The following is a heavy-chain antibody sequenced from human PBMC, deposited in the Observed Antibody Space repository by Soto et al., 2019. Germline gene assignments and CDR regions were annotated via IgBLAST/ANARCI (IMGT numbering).Heavy chain of an antibody. D-gene: IGHD3-3*01. CDR3: AMRITVFGVVIMRYFDY. V-gene: IGHV3-7*01. Sequence: EVQLVESGGGLVQPGGSLRLSCAVSGFTFSSYWMSWVRQAPGKGLEWVANIKHDGSEKYYVDSVKGRFTMSRDNAKNSLYLQMNSLRAEDTAVYYCAMRITVFGVVIMRYFDYWGQGTPVTVSS. CDR2: IKHDGSEK. CDR1: GFTFSSYW. J-gene: IGHJ4*02.